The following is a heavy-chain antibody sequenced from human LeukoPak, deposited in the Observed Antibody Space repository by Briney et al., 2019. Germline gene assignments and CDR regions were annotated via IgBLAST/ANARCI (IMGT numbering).Heavy chain of an antibody. CDR1: GFTFSSYS. D-gene: IGHD3-10*01. V-gene: IGHV3-48*01. CDR3: ARALLWFGELLRPDDAFDI. CDR2: ISSSSSTK. J-gene: IGHJ3*02. Sequence: GGSLRLSCAASGFTFSSYSMNWVRQAPGKGLEWVSYISSSSSTKYYADSVKGRFTISRDNAKNSLYLQMNSLRAEDTAVYYCARALLWFGELLRPDDAFDIWGQGTMVTVSS.